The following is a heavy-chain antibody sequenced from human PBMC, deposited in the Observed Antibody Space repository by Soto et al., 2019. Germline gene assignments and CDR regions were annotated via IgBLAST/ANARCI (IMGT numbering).Heavy chain of an antibody. J-gene: IGHJ5*02. CDR3: ARGNGLRGYNWFDP. D-gene: IGHD4-17*01. CDR2: IYYSGST. Sequence: SETLSLTCTVSGGSISSYYWSWIRQPPGKGLEWIGYIYYSGSTNYNPSLKSRVTISVDTSKNQLSLKLTSVTAADTAVYYCARGNGLRGYNWFDPWGQGTLVTVSS. V-gene: IGHV4-59*12. CDR1: GGSISSYY.